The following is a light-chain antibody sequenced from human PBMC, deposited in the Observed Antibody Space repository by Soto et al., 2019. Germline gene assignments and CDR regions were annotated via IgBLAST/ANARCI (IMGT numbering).Light chain of an antibody. CDR1: QTVSSSY. CDR3: QQYVSTPFP. CDR2: VAS. Sequence: EIVLTQSPGTLSLSPGERATLSCRASQTVSSSYLAWYQQKPGQAPRLLIYVASSRATGIPDRFSGSGSGTDFTLTISRLEPEDFAVYYCQQYVSTPFPFGPGTKVDIK. V-gene: IGKV3-20*01. J-gene: IGKJ3*01.